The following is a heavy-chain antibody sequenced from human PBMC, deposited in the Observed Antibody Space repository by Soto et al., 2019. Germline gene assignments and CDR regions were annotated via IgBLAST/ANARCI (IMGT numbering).Heavy chain of an antibody. CDR1: GYTFTSYY. Sequence: ASVKVSCKASGYTFTSYYMHWVRQAPGQGLEWMGIINPSGGSTSYAQKFQGRVTMTRDTSTSTVYMELSSLRSEDTAVYYCARDDLWRTRPDAFDILGQVTMFTFSS. CDR2: INPSGGST. V-gene: IGHV1-46*03. D-gene: IGHD3-3*01. CDR3: ARDDLWRTRPDAFDI. J-gene: IGHJ3*02.